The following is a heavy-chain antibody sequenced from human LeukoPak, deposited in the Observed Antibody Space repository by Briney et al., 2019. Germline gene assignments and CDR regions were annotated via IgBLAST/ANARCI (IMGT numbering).Heavy chain of an antibody. CDR2: IKSKTDGGTT. CDR1: GFTFSNAW. V-gene: IGHV3-15*01. Sequence: GGSLRLSCAASGFTFSNAWMTWVRQAPGKGLEWVGLIKSKTDGGTTDYAAPVKGRFTISRDDSKNTLYLQMNSLKTEDTAMYYCTTPALLDAFDIWGQGTMVTVSS. CDR3: TTPALLDAFDI. D-gene: IGHD2-2*01. J-gene: IGHJ3*02.